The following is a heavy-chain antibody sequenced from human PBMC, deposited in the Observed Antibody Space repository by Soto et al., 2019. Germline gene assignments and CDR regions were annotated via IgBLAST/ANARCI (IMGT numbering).Heavy chain of an antibody. CDR2: ISAYNGNT. CDR3: ASGRITFWTDYYYYGMDV. Sequence: QVQLVQSGAEVKKPGASVKVSCKASGYTFTSYGISWVRQAPGQGLEWMGWISAYNGNTNYAQKLQGRVTMTTDTSTSTAYMELRSLRSDDTTVYYCASGRITFWTDYYYYGMDVWGQGTTVTVSS. J-gene: IGHJ6*02. V-gene: IGHV1-18*01. D-gene: IGHD3-16*01. CDR1: GYTFTSYG.